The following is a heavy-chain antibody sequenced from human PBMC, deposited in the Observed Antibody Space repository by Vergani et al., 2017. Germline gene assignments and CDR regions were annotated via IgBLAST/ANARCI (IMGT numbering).Heavy chain of an antibody. CDR1: GGSISSSSYY. V-gene: IGHV4-39*07. Sequence: QLQLQESGPGLVKPSETLSLTCTVSGGSISSSSYYWGWIRQPPGKGLEWIGSIYYSGSTYYNPSLKSRVTISVDTSKNQFSLKLSSVTAADTAVYYCAGGNYYDSSGYCGMDVWGQGTTVTVSS. CDR2: IYYSGST. D-gene: IGHD3-22*01. J-gene: IGHJ6*02. CDR3: AGGNYYDSSGYCGMDV.